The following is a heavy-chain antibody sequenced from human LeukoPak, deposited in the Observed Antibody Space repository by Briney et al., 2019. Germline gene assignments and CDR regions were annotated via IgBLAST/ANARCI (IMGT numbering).Heavy chain of an antibody. CDR1: GYTFTSCY. CDR3: ARVSVVAATRYTTHPLDY. Sequence: APVKVSCKASGYTFTSCYMHWVRQAPGQGLEWMGIINPSGGSTSYAQKFQGRVTMTRDMSTSTVYMELSSLRSEDTAVYYCARVSVVAATRYTTHPLDYWGQGTLVTVSS. J-gene: IGHJ4*02. CDR2: INPSGGST. V-gene: IGHV1-46*01. D-gene: IGHD2-15*01.